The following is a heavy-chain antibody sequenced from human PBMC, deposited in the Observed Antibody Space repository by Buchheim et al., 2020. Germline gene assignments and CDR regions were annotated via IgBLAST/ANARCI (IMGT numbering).Heavy chain of an antibody. J-gene: IGHJ6*02. Sequence: EVQLVQSGAEVKKPGESLKISCKGSGYSFTSYWIGWVRQMPGKGLEWMGIIYPGDSDTRYSPSFQGKVTISAAKSISTAYLQWSSLKASDTAMYYCALANYDFWSGYYRSYYYYGMDVWGQGTT. CDR2: IYPGDSDT. V-gene: IGHV5-51*03. CDR3: ALANYDFWSGYYRSYYYYGMDV. D-gene: IGHD3-3*01. CDR1: GYSFTSYW.